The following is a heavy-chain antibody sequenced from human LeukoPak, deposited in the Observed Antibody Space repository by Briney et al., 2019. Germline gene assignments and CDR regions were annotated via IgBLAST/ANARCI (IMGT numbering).Heavy chain of an antibody. J-gene: IGHJ3*02. CDR3: AKDKGDAFDI. CDR2: IRYDGSNK. CDR1: GFTFSNYG. V-gene: IGHV3-30*02. Sequence: GGSLRLSCAASGFTFSNYGMHWVRQAPGKGLEWVAFIRYDGSNKYYADSVKGRFTISRDNSKNTLYLQMNSLRAEDTAVYYCAKDKGDAFDIWGQGTMVTVSS.